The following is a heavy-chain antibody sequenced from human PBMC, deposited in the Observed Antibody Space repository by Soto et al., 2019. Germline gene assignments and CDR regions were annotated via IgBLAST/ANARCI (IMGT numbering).Heavy chain of an antibody. Sequence: ASVKVSCRASGYTFTSYGISWVRQAPGQGLEWMGWISAYNGNTNYAQKIQGRVTMTTDTSTSTAYMELRSLRSDDTTMYYCARSGIAVATPNAFDISGQGTMVTVSS. CDR3: ARSGIAVATPNAFDI. D-gene: IGHD6-19*01. V-gene: IGHV1-18*04. CDR1: GYTFTSYG. CDR2: ISAYNGNT. J-gene: IGHJ3*02.